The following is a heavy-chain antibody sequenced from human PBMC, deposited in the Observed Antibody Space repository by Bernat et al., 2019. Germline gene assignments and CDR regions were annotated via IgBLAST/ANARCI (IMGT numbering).Heavy chain of an antibody. J-gene: IGHJ4*02. V-gene: IGHV3-33*01. CDR2: IWYDGSNK. CDR1: GFTFSSYG. CDR3: ARHHSSSWWTHDY. Sequence: QVQLVESGGGVVQPGRSLRLSCAASGFTFSSYGMHWVRQAPGKGLEWVAVIWYDGSNKYYADSVKGRFTISRDNSKNTLYLQMNSLRAEDTAVYYCARHHSSSWWTHDYWGQGTLVTVSS. D-gene: IGHD6-13*01.